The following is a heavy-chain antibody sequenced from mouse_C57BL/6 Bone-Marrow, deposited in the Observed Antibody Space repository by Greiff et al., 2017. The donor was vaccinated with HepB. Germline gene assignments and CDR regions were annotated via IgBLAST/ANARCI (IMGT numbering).Heavy chain of an antibody. V-gene: IGHV5-9*01. CDR1: GFTFSSYT. J-gene: IGHJ2*01. CDR2: ISGGGGNT. D-gene: IGHD2-4*01. Sequence: EVQRVESGGGLVKPGGSLKLSCAASGFTFSSYTMSWVRQTPEKRLEWVATISGGGGNTYYPDSVKGRFTISRDNAKNTLYLQMSSLRSEDTALYYCARLGYDYDNYSDYWGPGTTLTVSP. CDR3: ARLGYDYDNYSDY.